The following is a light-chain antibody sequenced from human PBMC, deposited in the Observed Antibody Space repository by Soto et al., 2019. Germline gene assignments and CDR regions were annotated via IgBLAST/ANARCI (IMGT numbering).Light chain of an antibody. CDR3: QQYNNWLRT. CDR1: QSVSSN. J-gene: IGKJ4*01. Sequence: EIVMTQSPATLSVSPGERATLSCRASQSVSSNLAWYQQKPGQAPRLLIYGASTRATGIRARFSGSGSGTEFTLTISCLQSEDCAVYYCQQYNNWLRTFGGGTKVEIK. V-gene: IGKV3-15*01. CDR2: GAS.